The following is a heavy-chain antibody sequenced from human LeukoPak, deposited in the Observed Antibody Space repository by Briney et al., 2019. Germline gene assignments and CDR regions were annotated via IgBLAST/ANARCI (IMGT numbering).Heavy chain of an antibody. D-gene: IGHD6-6*01. J-gene: IGHJ6*02. CDR3: ARSAWCQLVYYYYGMDV. CDR1: GYTFTGYY. Sequence: SCKASGYTFTGYYMHWVRQAPGKGLEWVAVIWYDGSNKYYADSVKGRFTISRDNSKNTLYLQMNSLRAEDTAVYYCARSAWCQLVYYYYGMDVWGQGTTVTVSS. CDR2: IWYDGSNK. V-gene: IGHV3-33*01.